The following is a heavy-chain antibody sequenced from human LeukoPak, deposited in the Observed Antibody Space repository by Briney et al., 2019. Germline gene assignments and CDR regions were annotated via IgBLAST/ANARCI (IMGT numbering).Heavy chain of an antibody. Sequence: GRSLRLSCAASGFTFSSYAMHWVRQAPGKGLEWVAVISYDGSNKYYADSVKGRFTISRDNSKNTLYLQMNSLRAEGTAVYYCAREGGSGSYSSYFDYWGQGTLVTVSS. CDR2: ISYDGSNK. V-gene: IGHV3-30-3*01. J-gene: IGHJ4*02. D-gene: IGHD1-26*01. CDR3: AREGGSGSYSSYFDY. CDR1: GFTFSSYA.